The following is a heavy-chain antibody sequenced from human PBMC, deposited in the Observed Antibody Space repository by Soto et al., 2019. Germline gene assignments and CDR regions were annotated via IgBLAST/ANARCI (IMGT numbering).Heavy chain of an antibody. CDR2: IYYSGST. CDR1: GGSISSCDYY. V-gene: IGHV4-30-4*01. D-gene: IGHD3-3*01. CDR3: ARNLRITIFGVVSASSSYNWFDP. J-gene: IGHJ5*02. Sequence: SETLSLTCTVSGGSISSCDYYWSWIRQPPWKGLDWICYIYYSGSTYYNPSLKSRVTISVDTSKNQFSLKLSSVTAADTAVYYCARNLRITIFGVVSASSSYNWFDPWGQGTLVTVSS.